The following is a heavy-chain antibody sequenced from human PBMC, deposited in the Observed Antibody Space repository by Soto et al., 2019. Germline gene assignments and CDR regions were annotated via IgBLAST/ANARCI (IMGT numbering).Heavy chain of an antibody. D-gene: IGHD3-10*01. Sequence: EVQLVESGGGLIHPGGSLRLSCVGSGVSVSSNYMAWVRQAPGKGLEWVAVMYSDGRTYYADSVKGRFTISRDDSKNTLYCQMNSLRAEDTAVYYCARYYGAGSYFFDHWGQGALVTVSS. J-gene: IGHJ4*02. CDR1: GVSVSSNY. CDR2: MYSDGRT. V-gene: IGHV3-53*01. CDR3: ARYYGAGSYFFDH.